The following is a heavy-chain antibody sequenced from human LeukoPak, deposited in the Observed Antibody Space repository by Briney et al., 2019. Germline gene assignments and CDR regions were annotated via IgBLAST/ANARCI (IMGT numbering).Heavy chain of an antibody. CDR2: IYPGDSGT. CDR1: GYSFTSYW. Sequence: GESLKISCKGSGYSFTSYWIGWVRQMPGKGLEWMGIIYPGDSGTRYSPSFQGQVTISADKSISTAYLQWSSLKASDTAMYYCARRRCSGGSCPYYFDYWGQGTLVTVSS. D-gene: IGHD2-15*01. J-gene: IGHJ4*02. CDR3: ARRRCSGGSCPYYFDY. V-gene: IGHV5-51*01.